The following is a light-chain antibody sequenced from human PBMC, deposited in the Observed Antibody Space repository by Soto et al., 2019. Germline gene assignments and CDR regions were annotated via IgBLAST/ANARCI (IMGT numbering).Light chain of an antibody. CDR1: QSVSSSY. V-gene: IGKV3-20*01. CDR3: QQYGSSPYT. Sequence: EIVLTQSPGTLSLSPGERATLSCRASQSVSSSYLAWYQQTPGQAPRLLIYGASSRATGIPDRFSGSGSGTDFTLTISRLEPDYFALYYCQQYGSSPYTFGQGTKLEIK. J-gene: IGKJ1*01. CDR2: GAS.